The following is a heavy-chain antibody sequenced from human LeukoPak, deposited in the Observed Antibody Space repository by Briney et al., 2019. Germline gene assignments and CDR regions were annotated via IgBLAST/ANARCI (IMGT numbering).Heavy chain of an antibody. CDR3: ARHSSVVRHDY. J-gene: IGHJ4*02. Sequence: PSETLSLTCTVSGGSISSYYWSWIRQPPGKGLEWIGYIYYSGSTNYNPSLKSRVTISIDTSKNQFSLKLSSVTAADTAVYFCARHSSVVRHDYWGQGTLVTVSS. CDR2: IYYSGST. CDR1: GGSISSYY. V-gene: IGHV4-59*08. D-gene: IGHD3-10*01.